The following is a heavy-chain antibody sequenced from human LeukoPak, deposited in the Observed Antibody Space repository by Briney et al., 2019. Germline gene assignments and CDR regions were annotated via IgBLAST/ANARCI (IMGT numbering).Heavy chain of an antibody. CDR3: ARSRGYFDY. V-gene: IGHV4-59*01. CDR2: INYSGST. Sequence: SETLSLTCTVSGGSISSYYWSWIRQPPGKGLEWIGYINYSGSTNYNPSLKSRVTISVDTSKNQFSLKLSSVTAADTALYYCARSRGYFDYWGQGTLVTVSS. J-gene: IGHJ4*02. CDR1: GGSISSYY. D-gene: IGHD6-13*01.